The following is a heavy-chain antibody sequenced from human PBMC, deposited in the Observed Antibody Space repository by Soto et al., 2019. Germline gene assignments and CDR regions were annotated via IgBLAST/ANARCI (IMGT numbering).Heavy chain of an antibody. V-gene: IGHV3-48*02. CDR2: ISSSSSTI. J-gene: IGHJ6*02. D-gene: IGHD3-9*01. Sequence: GSLRLSCAASGFTFSSYSMNWVRQAPGKGLEWVSYISSSSSTIYYADSVKGRFTISRDNAKNSLYLQMNSLRDEDTAVYYCARVDYDILTGYTRGGMDVWGQGTTVTVSS. CDR3: ARVDYDILTGYTRGGMDV. CDR1: GFTFSSYS.